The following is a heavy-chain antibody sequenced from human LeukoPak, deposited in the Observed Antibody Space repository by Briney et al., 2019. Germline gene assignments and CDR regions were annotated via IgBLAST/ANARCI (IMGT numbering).Heavy chain of an antibody. CDR3: ARRAGAYSHPYDY. J-gene: IGHJ4*02. Sequence: GGSLRLSCAASGFTFSSYEMNWVRQAPGKGLEWVSYISSSGTTIYYADSVKGRFTISRDNSKNTLYLQMNSLRAEDTAVYYCARRAGAYSHPYDYWGQGTLVTVSS. D-gene: IGHD4/OR15-4a*01. V-gene: IGHV3-48*03. CDR2: ISSSGTTI. CDR1: GFTFSSYE.